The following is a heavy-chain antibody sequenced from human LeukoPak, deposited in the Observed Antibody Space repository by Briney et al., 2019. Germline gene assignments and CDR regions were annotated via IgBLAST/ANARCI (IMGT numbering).Heavy chain of an antibody. J-gene: IGHJ4*02. CDR1: GFTVSSNY. CDR2: IYSGGST. Sequence: GGSLRLSCAASGFTVSSNYMSWVRQAPGKGLEWVSVIYSGGSTYSADSVKGRFTISRDNSKNTLFLQMNSLRAEDTAVYYCAREGPGRPVDYWGQGTLVTVSS. CDR3: AREGPGRPVDY. V-gene: IGHV3-66*01. D-gene: IGHD1-26*01.